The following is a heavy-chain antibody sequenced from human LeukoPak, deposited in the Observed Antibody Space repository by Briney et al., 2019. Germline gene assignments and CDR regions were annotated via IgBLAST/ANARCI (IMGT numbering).Heavy chain of an antibody. J-gene: IGHJ6*02. Sequence: SETLSLTCTVSGGSISSYYWSWIRQPPGKGLEWIGYTYYSGSTNYNPSLKSRVTISVDTSKNQFSLKLSSVTAADTAVYYCARVPVGYRRLTWYYGMDVWGQGTTVTVSS. CDR1: GGSISSYY. CDR3: ARVPVGYRRLTWYYGMDV. D-gene: IGHD5-18*01. CDR2: TYYSGST. V-gene: IGHV4-59*01.